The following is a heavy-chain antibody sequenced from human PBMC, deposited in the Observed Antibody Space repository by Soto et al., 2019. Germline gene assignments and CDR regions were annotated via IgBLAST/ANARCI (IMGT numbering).Heavy chain of an antibody. D-gene: IGHD2-2*01. V-gene: IGHV1-3*01. J-gene: IGHJ5*02. CDR2: INAGNGNT. CDR3: ERYQSSVVPAAPSVTWFDP. Sequence: GASVKVSCKASGYTFTSYAMHWVRQAPGQRLEWMGWINAGNGNTKYSQKFQGRVTITRDTSASTAYMELSSLRSEDTAVYYCERYQSSVVPAAPSVTWFDPWGQGTLVTVSS. CDR1: GYTFTSYA.